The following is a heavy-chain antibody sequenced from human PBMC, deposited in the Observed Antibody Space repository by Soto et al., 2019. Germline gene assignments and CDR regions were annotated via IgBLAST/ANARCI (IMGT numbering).Heavy chain of an antibody. J-gene: IGHJ4*02. V-gene: IGHV3-48*01. CDR2: ISGSGYPI. Sequence: GGSLRLSCAASGYSRFSYYSMNWVRQAPGKGLEWVSFISGSGYPIYYADSVRGRFTISRDNAKNSLSLQMDSLRVEDTAVYYCARVRGHSYGYVDYWGQGTLVTVSS. CDR3: ARVRGHSYGYVDY. CDR1: GYSRFSYYS. D-gene: IGHD5-18*01.